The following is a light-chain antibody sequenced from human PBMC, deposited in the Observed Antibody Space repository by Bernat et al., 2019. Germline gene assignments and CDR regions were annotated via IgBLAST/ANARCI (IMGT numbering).Light chain of an antibody. CDR1: SGHSGYT. V-gene: IGLV4-60*03. J-gene: IGLJ3*02. Sequence: QPVLTQSSSASASLGSSVKLTCTLSSGHSGYTIAWHQQQPGKAPRYLMKLEGSGSYNKGSGVPDHFSGPSSGADRYLTITNLQSEDEVDYYCETWDSNTRVFGGGTKLTVL. CDR2: LEGSGSY. CDR3: ETWDSNTRV.